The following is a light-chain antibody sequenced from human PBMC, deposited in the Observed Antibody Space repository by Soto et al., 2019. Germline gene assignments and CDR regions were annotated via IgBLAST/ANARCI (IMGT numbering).Light chain of an antibody. CDR1: GSDVGGYNY. J-gene: IGLJ2*01. Sequence: QSALTQPASVSGSPGQSITISCTGTGSDVGGYNYVSWYQQHPGKAPKLMIYDVSNRPSGVSNRFSGSKSGNTASLTISGLQAEDEADYYCSSYTRSSTLVFGGGTQLTVL. CDR2: DVS. CDR3: SSYTRSSTLV. V-gene: IGLV2-14*01.